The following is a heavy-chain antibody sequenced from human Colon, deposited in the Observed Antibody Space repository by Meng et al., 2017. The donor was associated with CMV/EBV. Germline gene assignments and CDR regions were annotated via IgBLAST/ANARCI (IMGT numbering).Heavy chain of an antibody. Sequence: SCVCSGFTFRGYAMAWVRQAPGKVLEWVSYIYSTGDIVYYDDSVKGRFTVSRDNSKDTLYLQLSSLRVEDTAMYYCAKGPRPEAYDFWGRGTLVTVSS. CDR2: IYSTGDIV. CDR3: AKGPRPEAYDF. J-gene: IGHJ2*01. V-gene: IGHV3-23*03. CDR1: GFTFRGYA. D-gene: IGHD1-14*01.